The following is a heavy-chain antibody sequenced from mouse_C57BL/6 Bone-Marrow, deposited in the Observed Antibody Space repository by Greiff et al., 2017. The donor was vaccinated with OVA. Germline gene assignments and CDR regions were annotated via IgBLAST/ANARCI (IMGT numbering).Heavy chain of an antibody. Sequence: QVQLQQPGAELVKPGASVKMSCKASGYTFTSYWITWVKQRPGQGLEWIGDIYPGSGSTNYNEKFKSKATLTVDTSSSTAYMQFSSLTSEDSAVYYCARSDYYGSSYRYYFDYWGQGTTLTVSS. CDR2: IYPGSGST. V-gene: IGHV1-55*01. D-gene: IGHD1-1*01. CDR1: GYTFTSYW. J-gene: IGHJ2*01. CDR3: ARSDYYGSSYRYYFDY.